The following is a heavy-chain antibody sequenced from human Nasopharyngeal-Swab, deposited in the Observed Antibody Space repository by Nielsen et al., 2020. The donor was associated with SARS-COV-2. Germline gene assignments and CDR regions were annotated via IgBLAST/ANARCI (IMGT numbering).Heavy chain of an antibody. Sequence: GESLKISCAASGFTFSNAWMHWVRQAPGKGLVWVSRINSDGSSTSYADSVKGRFTISRDNAKNTLYLQMNSLRAEDTAVYYCARDSPVYCSSTSCYLDWGQGTLVTVSS. CDR1: GFTFSNAW. CDR2: INSDGSST. J-gene: IGHJ4*02. D-gene: IGHD2-2*01. V-gene: IGHV3-74*01. CDR3: ARDSPVYCSSTSCYLD.